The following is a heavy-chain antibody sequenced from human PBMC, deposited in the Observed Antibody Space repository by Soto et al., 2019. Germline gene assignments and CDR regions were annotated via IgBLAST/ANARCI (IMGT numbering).Heavy chain of an antibody. CDR3: AKDLEGYCTTTSCYTYFGLDV. J-gene: IGHJ6*02. CDR2: ISYDGSNK. CDR1: GFTFSSYV. Sequence: GGSLRLSCAASGFTFSSYVMHWVRQAPGKGLEWVAVISYDGSNKYYADSVKGRFTISRDNSKHTLYLQMNSLRPEDTAVYYCAKDLEGYCTTTSCYTYFGLDVWGQGTTVTVSS. V-gene: IGHV3-30*18. D-gene: IGHD2-2*01.